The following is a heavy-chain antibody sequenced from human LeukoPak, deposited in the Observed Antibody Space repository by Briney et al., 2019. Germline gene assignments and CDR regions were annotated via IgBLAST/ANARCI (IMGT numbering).Heavy chain of an antibody. CDR2: ISPSSSYI. CDR1: GFTFSSSS. V-gene: IGHV3-21*06. J-gene: IGHJ4*02. Sequence: GGSLRLSCAASGFTFSSSSMTWVRQAPGKGLEFVSSISPSSSYIYYADSVKGRFTISRDDAKNSLFLQMNSLRAEDTAVYYCAREGGYCSGGSCRFFDYWGQGTLVTVSS. CDR3: AREGGYCSGGSCRFFDY. D-gene: IGHD2-15*01.